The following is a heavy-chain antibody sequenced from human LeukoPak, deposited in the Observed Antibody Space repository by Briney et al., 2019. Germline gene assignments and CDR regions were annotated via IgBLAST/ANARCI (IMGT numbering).Heavy chain of an antibody. J-gene: IGHJ5*02. CDR1: GFTFSSYT. CDR3: VRIPNTATFPNWLDP. V-gene: IGHV3-21*01. Sequence: GGSLRLSCATSGFTFSSYTMNWVRQAPGKGLEWVSSIGPGSNSLCYADSVRGRFTVSRDNAGNSLYLQMNSLRPEDTAVYYCVRIPNTATFPNWLDPWGQGTLVTVSS. D-gene: IGHD2/OR15-2a*01. CDR2: IGPGSNSL.